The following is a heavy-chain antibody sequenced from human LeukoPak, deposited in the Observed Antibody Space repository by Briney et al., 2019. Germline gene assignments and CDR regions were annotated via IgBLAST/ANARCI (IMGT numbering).Heavy chain of an antibody. V-gene: IGHV4-39*01. CDR3: ARSGSGYYYYMDV. J-gene: IGHJ6*03. Sequence: PSETLSLTCTVSGGSISSSSYYWGWIRQPPGKGLEWIGSIYYSGSTYYNPSFKSRVTISVDTSKNQFSLKLSSVTAADTAVYYCARSGSGYYYYMDVWGRGTTVTVSS. CDR1: GGSISSSSYY. CDR2: IYYSGST. D-gene: IGHD3-10*01.